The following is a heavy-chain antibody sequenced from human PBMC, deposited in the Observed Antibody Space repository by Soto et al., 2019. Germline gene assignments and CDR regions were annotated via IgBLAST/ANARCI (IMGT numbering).Heavy chain of an antibody. CDR1: GFAVSSKY. D-gene: IGHD6-19*01. CDR3: VQTTGWPGFDF. V-gene: IGHV3-53*01. J-gene: IGHJ4*02. CDR2: IYGGGTT. Sequence: EVQLVESGGGLIQPGGSLRLSCAASGFAVSSKYMTWVRQAPGKGLEWVSGIYGGGTTYYADSVKGRFTISRDTSKNTLYLQMNSLRAEATAVYYCVQTTGWPGFDFWGQGTLVTVSS.